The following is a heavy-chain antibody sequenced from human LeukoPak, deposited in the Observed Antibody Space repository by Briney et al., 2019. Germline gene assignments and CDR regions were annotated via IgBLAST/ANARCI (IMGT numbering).Heavy chain of an antibody. Sequence: ASVKVSCKASGYIITSSYIHWVRQAPGQGLEWMGMINPSGGSTGYAQKFQGRVTMTRDMSTSTVYLELSSLRSEDTAVFYCARRAQVERRHSQFDYWGQGTLVTVSS. D-gene: IGHD1-1*01. CDR1: GYIITSSY. J-gene: IGHJ4*02. CDR2: INPSGGST. CDR3: ARRAQVERRHSQFDY. V-gene: IGHV1-46*01.